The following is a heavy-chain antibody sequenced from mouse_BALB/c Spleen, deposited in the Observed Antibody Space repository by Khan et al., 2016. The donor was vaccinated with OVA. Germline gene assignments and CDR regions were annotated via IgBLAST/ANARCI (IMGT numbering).Heavy chain of an antibody. J-gene: IGHJ3*01. Sequence: VRLQQSGTVLARPGASVKMSCKASGYSFTSYWMHWVKQRPGQGLEWIGSIYPGNSDTNYNQKFKGKARLTAVTSASTAYMEFSSLTNEDSAVYYCTRWGYGFAYWGQGTLVTVSA. CDR2: IYPGNSDT. D-gene: IGHD2-2*01. CDR3: TRWGYGFAY. CDR1: GYSFTSYW. V-gene: IGHV1-5*01.